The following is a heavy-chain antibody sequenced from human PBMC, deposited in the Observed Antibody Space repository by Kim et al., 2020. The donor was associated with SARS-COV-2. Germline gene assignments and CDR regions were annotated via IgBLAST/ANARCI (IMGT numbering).Heavy chain of an antibody. V-gene: IGHV3-11*05. Sequence: DSVKGRFTISRDNTKNSLYLQMNSLRDEDTAVYYCARVFGRGSPTGWFDSWGQGTLVTVSS. J-gene: IGHJ5*01. CDR3: ARVFGRGSPTGWFDS. D-gene: IGHD2-15*01.